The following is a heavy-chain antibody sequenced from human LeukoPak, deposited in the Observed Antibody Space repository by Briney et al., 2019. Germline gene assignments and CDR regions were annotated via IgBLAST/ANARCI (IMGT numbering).Heavy chain of an antibody. CDR2: IYYSGST. Sequence: SETLSLTCTVSGGSISSYYWSWIRQPPGKGLEWIGYIYYSGSTNYNPSLKSRVTISVDTSKNQFSLKLSSVTAADTAVYYCARDSPAVAAPFDYWGQGTLVTVSS. CDR3: ARDSPAVAAPFDY. J-gene: IGHJ4*02. V-gene: IGHV4-59*12. D-gene: IGHD6-19*01. CDR1: GGSISSYY.